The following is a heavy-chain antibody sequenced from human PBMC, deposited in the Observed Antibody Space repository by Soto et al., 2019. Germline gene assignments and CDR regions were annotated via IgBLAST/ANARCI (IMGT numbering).Heavy chain of an antibody. CDR1: GGTFGKSV. CDR3: ARGQFYDFWSGYYLDY. D-gene: IGHD3-3*01. J-gene: IGHJ4*02. V-gene: IGHV1-69*01. Sequence: QVPLVQSGAEMKTPGSSVRVSCKASGGTFGKSVISWVRQAPGQGLEWMGGIIPIFGATHYAQKFQGRVTITADEFTTTAYMGLSSLQSEDTAVYYSARGQFYDFWSGYYLDYWGQGTLVTVSS. CDR2: IIPIFGAT.